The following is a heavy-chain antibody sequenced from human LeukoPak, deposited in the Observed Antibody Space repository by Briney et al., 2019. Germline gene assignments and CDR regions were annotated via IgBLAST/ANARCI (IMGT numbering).Heavy chain of an antibody. CDR3: AARPDSHRGPYDY. CDR2: FYSDGST. V-gene: IGHV3-66*01. Sequence: GGSLRLSCAASGYTVSDKPMTWVRQAAGKGLEWVSVFYSDGSTHYSESVKGRFYISRDNSKNTLYLQMNSLGAEDTAVYYCAARPDSHRGPYDYWGQGTLVTVSS. D-gene: IGHD3-16*01. CDR1: GYTVSDKP. J-gene: IGHJ4*02.